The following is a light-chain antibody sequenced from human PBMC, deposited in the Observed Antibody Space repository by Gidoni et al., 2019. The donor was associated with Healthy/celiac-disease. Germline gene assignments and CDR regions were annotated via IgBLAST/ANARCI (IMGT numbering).Light chain of an antibody. CDR1: QSISSY. CDR2: ASS. Sequence: DIQMTQSPSSLSASVGDRVTITCRASQSISSYLYWYQQKPGTAPKLLIYASSSLQSVVPSRFGGGVSATYFPLTISLLQPDVAATYCYQQCNSTPAFGQGTKVEIK. V-gene: IGKV1-39*01. J-gene: IGKJ1*01. CDR3: QQCNSTPA.